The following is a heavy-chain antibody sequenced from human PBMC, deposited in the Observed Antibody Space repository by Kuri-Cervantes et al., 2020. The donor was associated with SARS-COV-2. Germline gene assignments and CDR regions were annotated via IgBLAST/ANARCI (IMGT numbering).Heavy chain of an antibody. CDR3: ARGADFWSGLFYYYYYYMDV. Sequence: GESLKISCAASGFTFSSYGMHWVRQAPGKGLEWVAFIRYDGSNKYYADSVKGRFTISRDNSKNTLYLQMNSLRAEDTAAYYCARGADFWSGLFYYYYYYMDVWGKGTTVTVSS. V-gene: IGHV3-30*02. J-gene: IGHJ6*03. CDR2: IRYDGSNK. CDR1: GFTFSSYG. D-gene: IGHD3-3*01.